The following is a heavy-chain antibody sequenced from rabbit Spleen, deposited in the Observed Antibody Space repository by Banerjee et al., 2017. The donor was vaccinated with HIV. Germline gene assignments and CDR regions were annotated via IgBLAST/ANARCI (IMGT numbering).Heavy chain of an antibody. CDR2: IYTGNGKN. CDR1: GFSFSSSYY. D-gene: IGHD4-1*01. Sequence: QEQLVESGGGLVQPEGSLTLTCTASGFSFSSSYYMCWVRQAPGKGLEWIGFIYTGNGKNYYASWAKGRFTISTTSSTTVTLQMTSLTAADTATYFCARDLAGAIGWNFYLWGQGTLVTVS. V-gene: IGHV1S45*01. CDR3: ARDLAGAIGWNFYL. J-gene: IGHJ3*01.